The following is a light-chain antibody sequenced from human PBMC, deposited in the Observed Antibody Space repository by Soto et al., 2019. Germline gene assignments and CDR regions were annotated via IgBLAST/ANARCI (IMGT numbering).Light chain of an antibody. CDR2: KAS. CDR3: QQYNGLIT. Sequence: DIQMTQSPSTLSASIGDRVTITCRASQSIGDWLAWYQQKPGKAPNLLIYKASNLESGVPSKFSGSGSGTEFTLTISSPQPDDFATYYCQQYNGLITFGQGTRLEIK. J-gene: IGKJ5*01. V-gene: IGKV1-5*03. CDR1: QSIGDW.